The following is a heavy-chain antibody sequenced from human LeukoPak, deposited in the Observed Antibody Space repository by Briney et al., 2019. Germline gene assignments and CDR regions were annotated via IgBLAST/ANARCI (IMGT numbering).Heavy chain of an antibody. D-gene: IGHD3-22*01. CDR2: IYYSGST. CDR3: ARGFLYDSRTTPLDY. V-gene: IGHV4-59*01. J-gene: IGHJ4*02. Sequence: SETLSLTCTVSGGSISSYYWSWIRQPPGKGPEWIGYIYYSGSTNYNPSLKSRVTISVDTSKNQFSLKLSSVTAADTAVYYCARGFLYDSRTTPLDYWGQGTLVTVSS. CDR1: GGSISSYY.